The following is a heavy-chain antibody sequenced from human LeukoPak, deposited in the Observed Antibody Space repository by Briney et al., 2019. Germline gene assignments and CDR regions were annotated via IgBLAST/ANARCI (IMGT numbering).Heavy chain of an antibody. J-gene: IGHJ4*02. D-gene: IGHD6-13*01. V-gene: IGHV3-23*01. Sequence: PGGSLRLSCAASGFTFSSYAMSWVRQAPGKGLEWVSAISGSGGSTYYADSVEGRFTISRDNSKNTLYLQMNSLRAEDTAVYYCAKIYSSSWYGLIDYWGQGTLVTVSS. CDR2: ISGSGGST. CDR3: AKIYSSSWYGLIDY. CDR1: GFTFSSYA.